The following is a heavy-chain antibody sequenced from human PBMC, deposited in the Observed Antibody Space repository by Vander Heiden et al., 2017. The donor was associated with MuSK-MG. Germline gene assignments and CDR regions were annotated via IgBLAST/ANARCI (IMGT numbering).Heavy chain of an antibody. CDR3: GNIWEGLSA. CDR2: ISRDTKHI. V-gene: IGHV3-48*01. Sequence: EVQLVESGGGLVQPGGSLRLSCAASGFTFRTYSMGWVRQAPGKGLEWVSYISRDTKHIYYADSVKGRFTISRDNAKNSLYLKMNSLRAEDTALYYCGNIWEGLSAWCEGTLVTVSS. D-gene: IGHD1-26*01. J-gene: IGHJ5*02. CDR1: GFTFRTYS.